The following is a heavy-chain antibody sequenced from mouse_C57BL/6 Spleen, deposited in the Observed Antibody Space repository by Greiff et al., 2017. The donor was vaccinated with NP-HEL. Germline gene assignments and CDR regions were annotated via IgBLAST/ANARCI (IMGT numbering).Heavy chain of an antibody. D-gene: IGHD1-1*01. Sequence: VQLQQPGAELVMPGASVKLSCKASGYTFTSYWMHWVKQRPGQGLEWIGEIDPSDSYTNYNQKFKGKSTLTVDKSSSTAYMQLSSLTSEDSAVYYCARGEVVAPRYFDVWGTGTTVTVSS. J-gene: IGHJ1*03. CDR2: IDPSDSYT. V-gene: IGHV1-69*01. CDR1: GYTFTSYW. CDR3: ARGEVVAPRYFDV.